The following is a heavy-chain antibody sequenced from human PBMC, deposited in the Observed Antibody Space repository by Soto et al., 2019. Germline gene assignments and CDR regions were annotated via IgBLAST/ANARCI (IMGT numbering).Heavy chain of an antibody. CDR3: YYIGMDV. Sequence: QVQLVQSGAEEKKPGASVKVSCKASGYAFSSYAMHWVRQAPGQRLEWMGWINVGSGNTEYSQNFQDRITITRDTSASTGYIELGGMRSEDTAVYYYYYIGMDVWGQGTAVTVSS. CDR1: GYAFSSYA. J-gene: IGHJ6*02. CDR2: INVGSGNT. V-gene: IGHV1-3*05.